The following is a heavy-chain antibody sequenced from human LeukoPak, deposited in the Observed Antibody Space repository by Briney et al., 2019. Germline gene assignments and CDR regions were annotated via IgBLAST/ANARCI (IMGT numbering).Heavy chain of an antibody. CDR2: IYYSGST. Sequence: SETLSLTCTVSGRSVSSGSYYWSWIRQPPGKGLERIGYIYYSGSTNYNPSLKSRVTISVDTSKNQFSLKLSSVTAADTAVYYCARDCVVPAAMDYYYYYGMDVWGKGTTVTVSS. V-gene: IGHV4-61*01. J-gene: IGHJ6*04. D-gene: IGHD2-2*01. CDR3: ARDCVVPAAMDYYYYYGMDV. CDR1: GRSVSSGSYY.